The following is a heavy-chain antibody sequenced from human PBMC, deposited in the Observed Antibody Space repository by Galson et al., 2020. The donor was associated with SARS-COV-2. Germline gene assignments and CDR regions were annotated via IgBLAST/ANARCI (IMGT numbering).Heavy chain of an antibody. V-gene: IGHV4-30-4*01. CDR3: ATFPSLVMAFDS. Sequence: SETLSLTCTVSGDSINSGNYYWSWLRQPPGKGLEWVGHIYYSVSTYYNPSLKSRVAISLDTSKSQFSRTLKSVTAADTAMYYCATFPSLVMAFDSWGQGVPVTVSS. J-gene: IGHJ4*02. CDR2: IYYSVST. D-gene: IGHD3-9*01. CDR1: GDSINSGNYY.